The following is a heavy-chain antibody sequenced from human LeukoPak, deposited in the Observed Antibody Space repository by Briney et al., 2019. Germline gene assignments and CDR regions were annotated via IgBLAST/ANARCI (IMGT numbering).Heavy chain of an antibody. CDR2: ISYDGSNK. CDR3: AKPPGSAAAGTKDY. V-gene: IGHV3-30*18. J-gene: IGHJ4*02. D-gene: IGHD6-13*01. CDR1: GFTFSSYG. Sequence: PGRSLRLSCAASGFTFSSYGMHWVRQAPGKGLEWVAVISYDGSNKYYADSVKGRFTISRDNSKNTLYLQMNSLRAEDTAVYYCAKPPGSAAAGTKDYWGQGTLVTVSS.